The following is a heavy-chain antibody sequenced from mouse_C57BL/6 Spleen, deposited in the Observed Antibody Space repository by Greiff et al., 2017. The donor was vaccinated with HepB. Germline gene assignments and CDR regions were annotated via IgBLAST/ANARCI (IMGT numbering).Heavy chain of an antibody. J-gene: IGHJ4*01. Sequence: QVQLQQSGPGLVAPSQSLSITCTVSGFSLTSYAISWVRQPPGKGLEWLVVIWTGGGTNYNSALKSRLSISKDNSKSQVFLKMNSLQTYDTARYYCARYYRDAMDYWGQGTSVTVSS. D-gene: IGHD2-14*01. V-gene: IGHV2-9-1*01. CDR3: ARYYRDAMDY. CDR1: GFSLTSYA. CDR2: IWTGGGT.